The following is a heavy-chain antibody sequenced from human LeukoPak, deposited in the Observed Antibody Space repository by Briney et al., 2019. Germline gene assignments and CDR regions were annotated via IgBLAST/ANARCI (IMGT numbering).Heavy chain of an antibody. J-gene: IGHJ4*02. D-gene: IGHD3-22*01. CDR2: ISGDGGST. CDR1: GFTCYDYA. CDR3: AKVSYPTMIVVVIDY. V-gene: IGHV3-43*02. Sequence: QPGGSLRRSCAASGFTCYDYAVHWVRQAPGKGLEWVSLISGDGGSTYYADSVKVRFTISRDNSKNSLYLQMNSLRTEDTALYYCAKVSYPTMIVVVIDYWGQGNLVTVSS.